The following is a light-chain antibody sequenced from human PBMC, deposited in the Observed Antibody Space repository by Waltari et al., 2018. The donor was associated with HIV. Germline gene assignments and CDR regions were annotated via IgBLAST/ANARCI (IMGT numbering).Light chain of an antibody. V-gene: IGKV1-5*03. CDR3: QLYNSYTALT. Sequence: DIQMTQSPSTLSAYVGDRVPITCRASPSISTWLAWYQHKPGIAPKLQIYKASTLVSAVPSRFSGDGSGTEFTLTISSLQPEDFATYFCQLYNSYTALTFGGGTMVESK. CDR2: KAS. J-gene: IGKJ4*01. CDR1: PSISTW.